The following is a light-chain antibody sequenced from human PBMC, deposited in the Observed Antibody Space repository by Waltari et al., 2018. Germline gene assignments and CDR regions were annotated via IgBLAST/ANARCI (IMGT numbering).Light chain of an antibody. CDR3: QTWGTGVV. V-gene: IGLV4-69*01. J-gene: IGLJ2*01. CDR2: LNSDGSH. CDR1: SGHRSYA. Sequence: QLVLTQSPSASASLGASVKLTCPLSSGHRSYAIAWHQQQPEKGPRYLMKLNSDGSHSKGDGIPDRFSGSSSGAERYLTISSLQSEDEADYYCQTWGTGVVFGGGTKLTVL.